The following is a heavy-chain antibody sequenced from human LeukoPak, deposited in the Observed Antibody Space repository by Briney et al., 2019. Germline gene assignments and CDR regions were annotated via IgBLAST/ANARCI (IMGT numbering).Heavy chain of an antibody. CDR2: IRSKANSYAT. CDR1: GFTFSGSA. V-gene: IGHV3-73*01. Sequence: GGSLRLSCAASGFTFSGSAMHWVRQASGKGLEWVGRIRSKANSYATAYAASVKGRFTISRDDSKNTAYLQMNSPKTEDTAVYYCTRRGIVGAMTFDYWGQGTLVTVSS. J-gene: IGHJ4*02. D-gene: IGHD1-26*01. CDR3: TRRGIVGAMTFDY.